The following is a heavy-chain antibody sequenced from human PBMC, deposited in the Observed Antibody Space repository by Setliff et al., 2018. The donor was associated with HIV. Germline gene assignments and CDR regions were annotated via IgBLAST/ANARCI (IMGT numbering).Heavy chain of an antibody. V-gene: IGHV1-2*06. CDR1: GFTFINYY. CDR3: ARDLHTFMVNSYHYYMDV. CDR2: FSPGSGGT. J-gene: IGHJ6*03. Sequence: GASVKVSCKASGFTFINYYIHWVRQAPGQGLEWMGRFSPGSGGTNFVSQKFQGRVTMTRDASTSTVYMELSSLRSEDTAVYYCARDLHTFMVNSYHYYMDVWGKGTTVTVSS. D-gene: IGHD5-18*01.